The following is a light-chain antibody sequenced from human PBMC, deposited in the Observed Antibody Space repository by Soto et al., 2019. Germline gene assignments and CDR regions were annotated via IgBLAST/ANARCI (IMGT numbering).Light chain of an antibody. V-gene: IGLV1-40*01. Sequence: QSVLTQPPSVSGAPGQRVTISCTGSSSNIGAGYEVHWFQQLPGTAPKLLIYGNTNRPSGVPDRFSGSKSDTSASLAITGLQPEDEADYYGQSYDSSLSVLYVFGTGTKLTFL. CDR3: QSYDSSLSVLYV. J-gene: IGLJ1*01. CDR1: SSNIGAGYE. CDR2: GNT.